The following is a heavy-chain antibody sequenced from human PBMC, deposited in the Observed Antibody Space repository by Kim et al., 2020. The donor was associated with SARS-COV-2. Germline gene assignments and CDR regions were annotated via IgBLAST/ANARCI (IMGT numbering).Heavy chain of an antibody. D-gene: IGHD5-18*01. V-gene: IGHV4-59*09. J-gene: IGHJ2*01. CDR3: ASGYSYGGNWYFDL. Sequence: PSLKSRVTISVDTSKNQFSLKLSSVTAADTAVYYCASGYSYGGNWYFDLWGRGTLVTVSS.